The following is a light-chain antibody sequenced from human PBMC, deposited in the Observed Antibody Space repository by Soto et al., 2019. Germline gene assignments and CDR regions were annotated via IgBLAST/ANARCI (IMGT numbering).Light chain of an antibody. J-gene: IGKJ2*01. V-gene: IGKV3-15*01. CDR2: GAS. CDR3: LQYTNGPSYT. CDR1: QSVASN. Sequence: EIVMTQSPATLSVSPGERATLSCRASQSVASNLAWYQHKPGQAPRLLISGASTRATGIPARFSGSGSGTEFTLTISSLQSEDCALYYCLQYTNGPSYTFGQGTKLEI.